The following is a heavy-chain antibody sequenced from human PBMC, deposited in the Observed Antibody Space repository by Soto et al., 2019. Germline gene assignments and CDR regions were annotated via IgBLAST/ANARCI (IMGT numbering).Heavy chain of an antibody. CDR3: ARIEWAAAGQGINYFDY. J-gene: IGHJ4*02. Sequence: SGPTLVNPTETLTLTCTVSGFSLSNARMGVSWIRQPPGKALEWLAHIFSNDEKSYSTSLKSRLTISKDTSKSQVVLTMTNMDPVDTATYYCARIEWAAAGQGINYFDYWGQGTLVTVSS. V-gene: IGHV2-26*01. D-gene: IGHD6-13*01. CDR1: GFSLSNARMG. CDR2: IFSNDEK.